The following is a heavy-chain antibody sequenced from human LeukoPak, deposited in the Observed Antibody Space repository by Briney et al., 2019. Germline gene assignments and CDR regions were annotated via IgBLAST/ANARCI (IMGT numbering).Heavy chain of an antibody. CDR1: GFTFGSYA. CDR2: ISGSGGRT. D-gene: IGHD6-6*01. Sequence: GGSLRLSCAASGFTFGSYAMNWVRQAPGKGLEWVSTISGSGGRTYYADSVKGRFTFSRDNSKNTVYLQVNSLRVEDTAIYYCANSGSSSGYWGQGTLVTVSS. CDR3: ANSGSSSGY. V-gene: IGHV3-23*01. J-gene: IGHJ4*02.